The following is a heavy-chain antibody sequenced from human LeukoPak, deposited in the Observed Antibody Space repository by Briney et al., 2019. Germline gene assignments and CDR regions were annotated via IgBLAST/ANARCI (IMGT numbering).Heavy chain of an antibody. CDR2: ISYNSDTI. CDR3: AKDYCSGDCYSGWYFDL. J-gene: IGHJ2*01. D-gene: IGHD2-21*02. Sequence: GGSLRLSCAASGFTFDDYAMHWVRQAPGKGLEWVSGISYNSDTIGYADSVKGRFTISRDNAKNSLYLQMNSLRAEDTALYYCAKDYCSGDCYSGWYFDLWGRGTLITVSS. V-gene: IGHV3-9*01. CDR1: GFTFDDYA.